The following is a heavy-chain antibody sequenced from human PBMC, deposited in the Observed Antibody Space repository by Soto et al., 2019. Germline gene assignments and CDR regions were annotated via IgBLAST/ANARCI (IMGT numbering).Heavy chain of an antibody. V-gene: IGHV4-39*01. J-gene: IGHJ5*02. Sequence: ETLSLTCTVSGGSISSSSYYWGWIRQPPGKGLEWIGSIYYSGSTYYNPSLKSRVTISVDTSKNQFSLKLSSVTAADTAVYYCARIAYYYGSGRNWFDPWGQGTLVTVSS. CDR1: GGSISSSSYY. CDR2: IYYSGST. D-gene: IGHD3-10*01. CDR3: ARIAYYYGSGRNWFDP.